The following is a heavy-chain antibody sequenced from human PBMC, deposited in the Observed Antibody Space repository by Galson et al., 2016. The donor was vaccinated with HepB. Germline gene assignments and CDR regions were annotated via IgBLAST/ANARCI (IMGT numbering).Heavy chain of an antibody. V-gene: IGHV3-30*04. CDR3: ARVGYNYGSGSYYNGDDWYFDL. CDR2: ISYDGSNK. J-gene: IGHJ2*01. Sequence: SLRLSCAASEFTFSTYAIHWVRQAPGKGLEWVAVISYDGSNKYFADSVKGRFTISRDNSENTLYLQMNSLRAEDTAVYSCARVGYNYGSGSYYNGDDWYFDLWGRGTLVIVSS. CDR1: EFTFSTYA. D-gene: IGHD3-10*01.